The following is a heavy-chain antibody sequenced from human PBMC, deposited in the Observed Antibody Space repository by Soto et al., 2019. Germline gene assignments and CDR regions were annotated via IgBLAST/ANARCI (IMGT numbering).Heavy chain of an antibody. CDR1: GGSISSSSYY. Sequence: QLQLQESGPGLVKPSETLSLTCTVSGGSISSSSYYWGWIRQPPGKGLEWIGSIYYSGSTYYKPSLKSRVTISVDTSKNQFPLKLSSVTAAATAVYYCARHGGDLYYYYYYMDVWGKGTTVTVSS. V-gene: IGHV4-39*01. J-gene: IGHJ6*03. CDR3: ARHGGDLYYYYYYMDV. D-gene: IGHD3-16*01. CDR2: IYYSGST.